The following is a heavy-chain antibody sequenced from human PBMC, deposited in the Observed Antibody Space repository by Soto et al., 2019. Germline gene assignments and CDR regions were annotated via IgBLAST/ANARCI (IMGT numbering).Heavy chain of an antibody. Sequence: EVQLVESGGGLVQPGGSLRLSCAASGFTFSSYSMNWVRQAPGKGLEWVSYISSSSSTIYYADSVKGRFTISRDNAKNSLYLQLNSRRDEDTAVYYCARVLLSRGGSYQARAFEIWGRGTMVTVSS. CDR3: ARVLLSRGGSYQARAFEI. CDR1: GFTFSSYS. D-gene: IGHD1-26*01. V-gene: IGHV3-48*02. CDR2: ISSSSSTI. J-gene: IGHJ3*02.